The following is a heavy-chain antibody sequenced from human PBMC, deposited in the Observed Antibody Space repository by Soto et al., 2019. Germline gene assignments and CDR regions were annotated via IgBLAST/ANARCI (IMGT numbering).Heavy chain of an antibody. D-gene: IGHD2-2*02. CDR1: GYTFTGYY. Sequence: ASVKVSCKASGYTFTGYYMHWVRQAPGQGLEWMEWINPNSGGTNYAQKFQGWVTMTRDTSISTAYMELRRLRSDDTAVYYCARELGRRTTGYCSSTSCYTVLAFDIWGQGTMVTVSS. V-gene: IGHV1-2*04. CDR3: ARELGRRTTGYCSSTSCYTVLAFDI. CDR2: INPNSGGT. J-gene: IGHJ3*02.